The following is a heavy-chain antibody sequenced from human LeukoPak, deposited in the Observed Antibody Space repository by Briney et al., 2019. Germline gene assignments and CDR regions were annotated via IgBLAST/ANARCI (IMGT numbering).Heavy chain of an antibody. D-gene: IGHD3-3*01. CDR2: ISSVNNYI. CDR1: GFTFNAYS. V-gene: IGHV3-21*01. J-gene: IGHJ4*02. CDR3: AASVRRGVRITAHRFLEAFDC. Sequence: GGSLRLSCAASGFTFNAYSRNWVRQAPGKRLEWVSSISSVNNYIYYSDPLKGRFTISRDNAKNSLYLQMKRLRAEDTAVYYCAASVRRGVRITAHRFLEAFDCWGQGTLVTVSS.